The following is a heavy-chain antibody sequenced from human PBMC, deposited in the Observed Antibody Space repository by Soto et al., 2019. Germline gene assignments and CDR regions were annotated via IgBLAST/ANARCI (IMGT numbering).Heavy chain of an antibody. Sequence: QVQLVQSGAEVKKPGSSVKVFCKASGGTFSNYTISWVRRAPGQGLEWMGGIIPVFGTTDYEQKFQGRVTITADGSTSTAYMKLSSLRSADTAVYYCARSSPYIVVRKPTGNQDYYGMDVWGQGTTVTVSS. CDR1: GGTFSNYT. CDR3: ARSSPYIVVRKPTGNQDYYGMDV. J-gene: IGHJ6*02. CDR2: IIPVFGTT. D-gene: IGHD2-2*01. V-gene: IGHV1-69*01.